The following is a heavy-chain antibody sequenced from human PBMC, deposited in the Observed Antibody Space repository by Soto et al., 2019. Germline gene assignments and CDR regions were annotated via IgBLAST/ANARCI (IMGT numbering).Heavy chain of an antibody. CDR2: IYYSGST. D-gene: IGHD3-10*01. CDR1: GGSISSGDYY. CDR3: GRDPTWVRGVTYYYGMDV. Sequence: QVQLQESGPGLVKPSQTLSLTCTVSGGSISSGDYYWGWIRQPPGKGLEWIGYIYYSGSTYYYPSLKCRVIIAVDTSENQFALELSSVAAADTAVYYCGRDPTWVRGVTYYYGMDVWGQGTPVTVSS. J-gene: IGHJ6*02. V-gene: IGHV4-30-4*01.